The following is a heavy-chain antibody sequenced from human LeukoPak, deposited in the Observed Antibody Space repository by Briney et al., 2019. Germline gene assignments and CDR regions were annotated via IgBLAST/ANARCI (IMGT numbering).Heavy chain of an antibody. Sequence: ASVKVSCKASGYTFTGYYMHWVRQAPGQGLEGMGWINPNSGGTNYAQKFQGRVTMTRDTSISTAYMELSRLRSDDTAVYYCARKYSSSWPSYYYYGMDVWGQGTTVTVSS. D-gene: IGHD6-13*01. CDR3: ARKYSSSWPSYYYYGMDV. V-gene: IGHV1-2*02. CDR2: INPNSGGT. J-gene: IGHJ6*02. CDR1: GYTFTGYY.